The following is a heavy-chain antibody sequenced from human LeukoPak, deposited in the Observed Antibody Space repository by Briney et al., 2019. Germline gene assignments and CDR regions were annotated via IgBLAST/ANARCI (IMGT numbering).Heavy chain of an antibody. D-gene: IGHD3-9*01. V-gene: IGHV3-66*01. CDR3: ALGLVTDY. CDR1: GFTVSSNF. Sequence: GGSLRLSCAASGFTVSSNFMSWVRQAPGKGLEWVSVIYSGGSTYYADSVKGRFTISRDNCKNTLYLQMNSLRVEDTAVYYCALGLVTDYWGQGTLVTVSS. J-gene: IGHJ4*02. CDR2: IYSGGST.